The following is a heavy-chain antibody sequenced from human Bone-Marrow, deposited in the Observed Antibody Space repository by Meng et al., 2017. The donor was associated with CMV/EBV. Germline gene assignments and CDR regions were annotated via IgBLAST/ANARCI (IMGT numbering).Heavy chain of an antibody. V-gene: IGHV4-39*07. Sequence: SETLSLTCTVSGGSISSSSYYWGWIRQPPGKGLEWIGSIYYSGSTYYNPSLKSRVTISVDTSKNQFSLKLSSVTAADTAVYYCARGISEQLVRHFDYWGQGKLVTVSS. CDR1: GGSISSSSYY. CDR3: ARGISEQLVRHFDY. D-gene: IGHD6-6*01. CDR2: IYYSGST. J-gene: IGHJ4*02.